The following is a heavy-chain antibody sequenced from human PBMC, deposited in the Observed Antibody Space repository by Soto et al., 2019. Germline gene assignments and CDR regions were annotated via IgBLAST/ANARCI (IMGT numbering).Heavy chain of an antibody. CDR2: IRNDGSDK. Sequence: PRGSLILSCATSGFIFSPYGIDWVRQAPGKGLDWVALIRNDGSDKYYAESVTGRFTISRDNSKNTVYRQMNSLRAEDTAIYFCARAHRMAPFDIWGQGTMVTVSS. J-gene: IGHJ3*02. CDR3: ARAHRMAPFDI. CDR1: GFIFSPYG. V-gene: IGHV3-33*01.